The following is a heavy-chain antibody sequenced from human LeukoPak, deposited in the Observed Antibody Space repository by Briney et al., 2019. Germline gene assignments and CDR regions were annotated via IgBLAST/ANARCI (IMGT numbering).Heavy chain of an antibody. D-gene: IGHD3-22*01. J-gene: IGHJ3*02. CDR1: GYTFTSYG. CDR2: ISAYNGNT. CDR3: ARDSGHWDLIGDYDSSGYNDAFDI. Sequence: ASVKVSCKASGYTFTSYGISWERQAPGQGLEWMGWISAYNGNTNYAQKLQGRVTMTTDTSTSTAYMELRSLRSDDTAVYYCARDSGHWDLIGDYDSSGYNDAFDIWGQGTMVTVSS. V-gene: IGHV1-18*01.